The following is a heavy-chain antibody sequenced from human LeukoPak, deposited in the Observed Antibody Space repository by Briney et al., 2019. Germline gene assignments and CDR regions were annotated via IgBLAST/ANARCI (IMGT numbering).Heavy chain of an antibody. CDR3: ARDLWGYSAYSD. D-gene: IGHD5-12*01. CDR2: ISSSSSYI. V-gene: IGHV3-21*01. J-gene: IGHJ4*02. Sequence: GSLRLSCAASGFPFSSYTMNWVRQAPGKGLEWVSSISSSSSYIYYADSMKGRFTISRDNAKNSLDLQMNSLRAEDTAVYYCARDLWGYSAYSDWGQGTLVTVSS. CDR1: GFPFSSYT.